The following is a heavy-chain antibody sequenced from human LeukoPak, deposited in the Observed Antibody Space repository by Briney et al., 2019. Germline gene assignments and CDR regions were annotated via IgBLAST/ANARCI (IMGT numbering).Heavy chain of an antibody. CDR3: VRAPRSMEVGPYFDY. CDR2: ISSSSSYI. Sequence: SGGSLRLSCAASGFTFSTYSMNWVRQAPGKGLEWVSSISSSSSYIYYADSVKGRFTISRDNAKNSLYLQMNSLRAEDTAVYYCVRAPRSMEVGPYFDYWGQGTLVTVSS. J-gene: IGHJ4*02. D-gene: IGHD1-1*01. V-gene: IGHV3-21*01. CDR1: GFTFSTYS.